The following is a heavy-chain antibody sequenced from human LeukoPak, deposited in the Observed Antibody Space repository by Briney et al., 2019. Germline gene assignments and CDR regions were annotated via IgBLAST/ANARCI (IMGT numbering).Heavy chain of an antibody. CDR2: IRSKPYGGTP. Sequence: GGSLRLSCSASGFTFGDYAMNWFRQAPGKGLEWVGFIRSKPYGGTPEYAASVKGRITFSRDDSRSIAYLQMNSLKTEDTAVYYCAKDHGSGWYGFDSWGQGTLVTVSS. J-gene: IGHJ4*02. CDR1: GFTFGDYA. V-gene: IGHV3-49*03. CDR3: AKDHGSGWYGFDS. D-gene: IGHD6-19*01.